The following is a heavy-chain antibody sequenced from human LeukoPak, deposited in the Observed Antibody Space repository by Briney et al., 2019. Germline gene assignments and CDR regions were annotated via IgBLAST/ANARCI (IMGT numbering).Heavy chain of an antibody. D-gene: IGHD3-3*01. V-gene: IGHV3-74*01. J-gene: IGHJ4*02. CDR2: INSDGSST. CDR1: GFTFSSYW. CDR3: ARAYYDFWSGYYGEPYYFDY. Sequence: GGSLRLSCAASGFTFSSYWMHWVHQAPGKGLVWVSRINSDGSSTSYADSVKGRFTISRDNAKNTLYLQMNSLRAEDTAVYYCARAYYDFWSGYYGEPYYFDYWGQGTLVTVSS.